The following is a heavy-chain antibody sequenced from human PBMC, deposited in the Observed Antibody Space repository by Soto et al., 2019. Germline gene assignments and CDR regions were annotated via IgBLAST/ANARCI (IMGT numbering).Heavy chain of an antibody. CDR2: INHSGST. Sequence: PSETLSLTCAVYGGSFSGYYWSWIRQPTGKGLEWIGEINHSGSTNYNPSLKSRVTISVDTSKNQFSLKLSSVTAADTAVYYCARASGSYYTDAFDIWGQGTMVTVSS. V-gene: IGHV4-34*01. J-gene: IGHJ3*02. CDR3: ARASGSYYTDAFDI. D-gene: IGHD1-26*01. CDR1: GGSFSGYY.